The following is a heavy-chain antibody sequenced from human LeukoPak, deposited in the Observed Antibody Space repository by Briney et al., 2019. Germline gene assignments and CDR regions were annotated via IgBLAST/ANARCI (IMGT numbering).Heavy chain of an antibody. J-gene: IGHJ4*02. CDR2: IYSGGST. D-gene: IGHD1-26*01. CDR3: ARGEPVLGFDY. Sequence: AGGYLRLSCAASGFTVSSNYMSWVRQAPGKGLEWVSVIYSGGSTYYADSVKGRFTISRDNSKNTLYLQMNSLRAEDTAVYYCARGEPVLGFDYWGQGTLVTVSS. CDR1: GFTVSSNY. V-gene: IGHV3-53*01.